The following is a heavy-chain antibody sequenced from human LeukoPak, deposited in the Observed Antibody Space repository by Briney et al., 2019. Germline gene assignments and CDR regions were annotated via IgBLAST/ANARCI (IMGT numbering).Heavy chain of an antibody. D-gene: IGHD3-10*02. J-gene: IGHJ6*04. CDR2: ISSSGSTI. Sequence: GGSLRLSCAASGFTFSSYEMNWVRQALGKGLEWVSYISSSGSTIYYADSVKGRFTISRDNAKNSMYLQMNSLRAEDTAVYYCAELGITMIGGVWGKGTTVTISS. CDR3: AELGITMIGGV. CDR1: GFTFSSYE. V-gene: IGHV3-48*03.